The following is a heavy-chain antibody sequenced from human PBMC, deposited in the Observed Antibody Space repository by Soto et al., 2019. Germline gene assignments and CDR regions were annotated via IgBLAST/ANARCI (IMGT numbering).Heavy chain of an antibody. V-gene: IGHV4-39*01. Sequence: SETLSLTCTVSGGSISSSSYYWGWIRQPPGKGLEWIGSIYYSGSTYYNPSLKSRVTISVDTSKNQFSLKLSSVTAADTAVYYCARPNSYGYYYYSMDVWGQGTTVTVSS. CDR3: ARPNSYGYYYYSMDV. D-gene: IGHD5-18*01. CDR2: IYYSGST. CDR1: GGSISSSSYY. J-gene: IGHJ6*02.